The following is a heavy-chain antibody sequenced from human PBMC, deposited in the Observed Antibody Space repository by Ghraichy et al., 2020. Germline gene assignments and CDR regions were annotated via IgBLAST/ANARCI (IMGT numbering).Heavy chain of an antibody. Sequence: LVKVSCKASGGTFSSYTISWVRQAPGQGLEWMGRIIPILGIANYAQKFQGRVTITADKSTSTAYMELSSLRSEDTAVYYCASDIVVVPAAIIYYYYGMDVWGQGTTVTVSS. J-gene: IGHJ6*02. V-gene: IGHV1-69*02. CDR3: ASDIVVVPAAIIYYYYGMDV. CDR1: GGTFSSYT. D-gene: IGHD2-2*02. CDR2: IIPILGIA.